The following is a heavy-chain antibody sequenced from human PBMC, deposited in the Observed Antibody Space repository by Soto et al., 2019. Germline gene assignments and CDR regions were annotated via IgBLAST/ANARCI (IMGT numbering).Heavy chain of an antibody. D-gene: IGHD2-2*01. J-gene: IGHJ4*02. V-gene: IGHV6-1*01. CDR3: VRGVDASFDY. Sequence: PSQTLSLTCVISGDSVASNRAAWNWVRQSPSRGLEWLGRTYYRSEWKNDYALSVNSRITINPDTSKNQLPLQLSSVTPEDTAVYYCVRGVDASFDYWGQGTLVTVSS. CDR1: GDSVASNRAA. CDR2: TYYRSEWKN.